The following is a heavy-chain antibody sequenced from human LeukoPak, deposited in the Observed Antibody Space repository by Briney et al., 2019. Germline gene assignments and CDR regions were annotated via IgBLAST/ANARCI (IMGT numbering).Heavy chain of an antibody. CDR1: GGSISSYY. V-gene: IGHV4-59*01. CDR3: ARGRGYTAMALY. J-gene: IGHJ4*02. CDR2: IYYSGST. D-gene: IGHD5-18*01. Sequence: PSETLSLTCTVSGGSISSYYWSWIRQRPGKGLEWIGYIYYSGSTNYNPSLKSRVTISVDTSKNQFSLKLSSVTAADTAVYYCARGRGYTAMALYWGQGTLVTVSS.